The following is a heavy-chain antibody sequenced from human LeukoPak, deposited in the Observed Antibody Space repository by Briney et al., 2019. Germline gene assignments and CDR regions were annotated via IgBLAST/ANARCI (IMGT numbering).Heavy chain of an antibody. CDR1: GGTFSSYA. D-gene: IGHD6-13*01. CDR3: ARATSLSQQLVINYFDY. Sequence: SVKVSCTASGGTFSSYAISWVRQAPGQGLEWMGGIIPIFGTANYAQKFQGRVTITADKSTSTAYMELSSLRSEDTAVYYCARATSLSQQLVINYFDYWGQGTLVTVSS. J-gene: IGHJ4*02. V-gene: IGHV1-69*06. CDR2: IIPIFGTA.